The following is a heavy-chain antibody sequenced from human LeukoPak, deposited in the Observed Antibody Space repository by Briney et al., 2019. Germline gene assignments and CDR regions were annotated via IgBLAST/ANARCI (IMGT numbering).Heavy chain of an antibody. J-gene: IGHJ4*02. CDR2: ISNSGDAT. D-gene: IGHD1-26*01. Sequence: PGGTLRLSCAASGFTFSNSAMTWVRQVPGKGLEWVSGISNSGDATYYADFVKGRFTISRDNSKNTLYLQMNSLRAEDTAVYYCARFYANEWELPHWGQGTLVTVSS. CDR3: ARFYANEWELPH. V-gene: IGHV3-23*01. CDR1: GFTFSNSA.